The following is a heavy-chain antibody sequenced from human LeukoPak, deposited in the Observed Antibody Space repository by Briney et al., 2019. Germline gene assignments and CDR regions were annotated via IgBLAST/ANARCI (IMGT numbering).Heavy chain of an antibody. Sequence: SETLSLTCTVSGGSFSSYYWSWIRQPPGKGLEWIGYIYYSGSTNYNPSLKSRVTISVDTSKNQFSLKLSSVTAADTAVYYCASEYRPGYRGGFDPWGQGTLVTVSS. CDR2: IYYSGST. V-gene: IGHV4-59*01. D-gene: IGHD5-12*01. CDR1: GGSFSSYY. CDR3: ASEYRPGYRGGFDP. J-gene: IGHJ5*02.